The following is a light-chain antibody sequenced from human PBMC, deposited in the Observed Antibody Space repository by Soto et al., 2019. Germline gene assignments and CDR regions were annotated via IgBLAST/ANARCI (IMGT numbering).Light chain of an antibody. J-gene: IGKJ1*01. CDR1: RSVGSF. CDR2: NSS. V-gene: IGKV3-11*01. Sequence: EIVLTQSPATLSLSPGERAILSCRASRSVGSFLAWFQQKPGQPPRLLIYNSSNRTTGIPARFSGSWSGTDFTLTINGLEPEDSAVYYCQQRGNWPPTWTFGQGTKVDI. CDR3: QQRGNWPPTWT.